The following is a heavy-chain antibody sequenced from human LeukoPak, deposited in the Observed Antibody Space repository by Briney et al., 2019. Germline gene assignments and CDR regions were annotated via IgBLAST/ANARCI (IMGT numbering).Heavy chain of an antibody. Sequence: GGSLRLSCAASGFTLSNYAMSWVRQAPGKGLEWVSGITDSAGSTNYADSVKGRFTISRDNSKNTLYLQMKSLRADDTAVYYCARRVLLGGMDVWGQGTTATVSS. J-gene: IGHJ6*02. CDR3: ARRVLLGGMDV. CDR2: ITDSAGST. D-gene: IGHD3-10*01. CDR1: GFTLSNYA. V-gene: IGHV3-23*01.